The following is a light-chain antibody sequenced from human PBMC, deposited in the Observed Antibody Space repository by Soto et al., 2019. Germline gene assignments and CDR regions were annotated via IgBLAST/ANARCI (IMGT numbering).Light chain of an antibody. V-gene: IGLV2-11*01. J-gene: IGLJ3*02. Sequence: QSVLTQPRSVSGSPGQSVTISCTGTSSDVAYYSYVSWYQQHPGKAPKLMIYDVSQRPSGVPDRFSGSKSGNTASLTISGLQSDDEADYYCCSYAGSYSVVFGGGTQLTVL. CDR1: SSDVAYYSY. CDR3: CSYAGSYSVV. CDR2: DVS.